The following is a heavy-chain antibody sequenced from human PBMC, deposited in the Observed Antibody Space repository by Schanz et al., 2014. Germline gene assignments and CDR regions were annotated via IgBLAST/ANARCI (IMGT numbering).Heavy chain of an antibody. D-gene: IGHD3-10*01. CDR1: GGTFSSYT. J-gene: IGHJ4*02. Sequence: QLQLVQSGAEVKKPGSSVKVSCKLSGGTFSSYTISWMRQAPGQGLEWMGKIIPVLNIATYAQRFQGRVSITADTSTNTAYMELSSLTSEDTAVHYCARGRGFYDSWGQGTLVIVSS. CDR2: IIPVLNIA. CDR3: ARGRGFYDS. V-gene: IGHV1-69*02.